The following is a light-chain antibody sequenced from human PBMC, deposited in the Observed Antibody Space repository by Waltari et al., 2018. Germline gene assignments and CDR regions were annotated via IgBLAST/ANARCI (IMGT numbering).Light chain of an antibody. CDR1: QSISSW. CDR2: KAS. CDR3: QQYNSYSS. J-gene: IGKJ2*01. V-gene: IGKV1-5*03. Sequence: DIKMTQHPSTLSASVADRVTITCRARQSISSWLAWYQQKPGKAPNLLIYKASSLESGVPSRFSGSGSGTEFTLTISSLQPDDFATYYCQQYNSYSSFGQGTKLEIK.